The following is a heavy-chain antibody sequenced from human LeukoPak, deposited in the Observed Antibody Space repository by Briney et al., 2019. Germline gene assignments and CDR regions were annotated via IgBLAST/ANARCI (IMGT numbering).Heavy chain of an antibody. Sequence: SVKVSCKASGGTFSSYAISWVRQAPGQGLEWMGGIIPIFGTANYAQKFQGRVTITTDESTSTAYMELSSLRSEDTAVYYCARGTVDTAMVLDYWGQGTLVTVSS. J-gene: IGHJ4*02. V-gene: IGHV1-69*05. CDR2: IIPIFGTA. D-gene: IGHD5-18*01. CDR3: ARGTVDTAMVLDY. CDR1: GGTFSSYA.